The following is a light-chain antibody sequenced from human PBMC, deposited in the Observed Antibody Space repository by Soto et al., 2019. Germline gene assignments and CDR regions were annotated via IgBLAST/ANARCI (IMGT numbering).Light chain of an antibody. CDR3: SSYAGSSNV. V-gene: IGLV2-8*01. J-gene: IGLJ1*01. CDR1: STDVGGYNY. Sequence: QSVLTQPPSAAGSPGQSVTISCTGTSTDVGGYNYVSWYQQYPGKAPKLMIYEVSKRPSGVPDRFSGSKSGNTASLTVSGLQAEDEADYYCSSYAGSSNVXGTGTKVTV. CDR2: EVS.